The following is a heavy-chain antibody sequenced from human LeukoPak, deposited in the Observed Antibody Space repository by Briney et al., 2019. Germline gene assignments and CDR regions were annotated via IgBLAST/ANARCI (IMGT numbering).Heavy chain of an antibody. V-gene: IGHV1-8*01. CDR1: GYTFTSYD. CDR2: MNPNSGNT. D-gene: IGHD6-19*01. J-gene: IGHJ3*02. CDR3: TVGTGLGAFDI. Sequence: ASVKVSCKASGYTFTSYDINWVRQATGQGLEWMGWMNPNSGNTGYAQKFQGRVTMTTDTSISTAYMELSSLRSEDTAVYYCTVGTGLGAFDIWGQGTMVTVSS.